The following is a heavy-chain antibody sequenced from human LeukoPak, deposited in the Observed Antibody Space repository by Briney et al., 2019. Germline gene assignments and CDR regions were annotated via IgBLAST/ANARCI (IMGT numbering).Heavy chain of an antibody. V-gene: IGHV1-2*02. Sequence: GASVKVSCKASGYTFTSYSISWVRQAPGQGLEWMGWINPNSGGTNYAQKFQGRVTMTRDTSISTAYMELSRLRSDDTAVYYCARVREYSSIHYGMDVWGQGTTVTVSS. CDR1: GYTFTSYS. D-gene: IGHD6-6*01. J-gene: IGHJ6*02. CDR2: INPNSGGT. CDR3: ARVREYSSIHYGMDV.